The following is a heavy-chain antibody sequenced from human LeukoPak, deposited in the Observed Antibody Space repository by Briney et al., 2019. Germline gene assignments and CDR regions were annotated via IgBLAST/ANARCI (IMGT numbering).Heavy chain of an antibody. CDR3: ARGKQQLVYDYFDY. D-gene: IGHD6-13*01. Sequence: SQTLSHTCTVSGGSISSGDYYWSWIRQPPGKGLEWIGYIYYSGSTYYNPSLKSRVTISVDTSKNQFSLKLSSVTAADTAVYYCARGKQQLVYDYFDYWGQGTLVTVSS. CDR2: IYYSGST. CDR1: GGSISSGDYY. V-gene: IGHV4-30-4*08. J-gene: IGHJ4*02.